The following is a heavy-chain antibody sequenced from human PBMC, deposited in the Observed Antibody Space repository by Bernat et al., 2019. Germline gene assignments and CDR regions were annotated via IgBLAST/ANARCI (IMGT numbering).Heavy chain of an antibody. J-gene: IGHJ4*02. V-gene: IGHV4-59*08. Sequence: QVQLQESGPGLVKPSETLSLTYTVSGGSISSYYWSWIRQPPGKGLEWIGYIYYSGSTNYNPSLKSRVTISVDTSKNQFSLKLSSVTAADTAVYYCARFGGVVAGTHFDYWGQGTLVTVSS. CDR3: ARFGGVVAGTHFDY. D-gene: IGHD2-15*01. CDR2: IYYSGST. CDR1: GGSISSYY.